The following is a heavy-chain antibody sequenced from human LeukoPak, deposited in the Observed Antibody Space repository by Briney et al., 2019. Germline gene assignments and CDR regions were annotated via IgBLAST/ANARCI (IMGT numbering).Heavy chain of an antibody. CDR2: IRSKANSYAT. D-gene: IGHD3-9*01. J-gene: IGHJ4*02. CDR3: TTDPRDFDWSTYDY. Sequence: GGSLKLSCAASGFTFSGSAIHWVRQASGKGLEWVGRIRSKANSYATSSAASVKGRFTISRDDSKNTLYLQMNSLKTEDTAVYYCTTDPRDFDWSTYDYWGQGTLVTVSS. V-gene: IGHV3-73*01. CDR1: GFTFSGSA.